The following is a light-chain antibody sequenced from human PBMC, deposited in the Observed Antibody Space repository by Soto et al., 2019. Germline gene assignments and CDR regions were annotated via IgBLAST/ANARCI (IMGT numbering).Light chain of an antibody. V-gene: IGLV1-44*01. CDR3: ATWDVSLHLGL. CDR1: SSNIGSRG. CDR2: DNN. J-gene: IGLJ3*02. Sequence: QTVVTQPPSASGTPGQRVTISCSGSSSNIGSRGVNWYQHLPGTAPKLLIYDNNQRPSAVPDRFSGSKSGTSASLAISGLQSADEADYYCATWDVSLHLGLFGGGTKLTVL.